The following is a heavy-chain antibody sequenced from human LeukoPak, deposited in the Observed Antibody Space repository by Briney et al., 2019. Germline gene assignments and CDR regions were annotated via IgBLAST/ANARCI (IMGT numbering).Heavy chain of an antibody. D-gene: IGHD2-8*01. CDR2: ISSSSSYI. Sequence: GGSLRLSCAASGFTFSDYYMTWIRQAPGKGLEWVSSISSSSSYIYYADSVKGRFTISRDNAKNSLYLQMNSLRAEDTAVYYCARANVLYYYMDVWGKGTTVTVSS. J-gene: IGHJ6*03. V-gene: IGHV3-11*06. CDR1: GFTFSDYY. CDR3: ARANVLYYYMDV.